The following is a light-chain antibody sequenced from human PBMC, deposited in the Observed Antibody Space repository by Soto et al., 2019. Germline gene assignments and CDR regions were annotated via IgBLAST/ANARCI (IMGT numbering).Light chain of an antibody. CDR1: QSVSSSY. V-gene: IGKV3-20*01. CDR3: QQYHNWPAT. CDR2: GAS. Sequence: EIVLTQSPGTLSLSPGERATLSCRASQSVSSSYLAWYQQKPGQAPRLLIYGASSRATGIPDRFSGSGSGTDFTLTISRLEPEDFAVYYCQQYHNWPATFGQGTKLEIK. J-gene: IGKJ2*01.